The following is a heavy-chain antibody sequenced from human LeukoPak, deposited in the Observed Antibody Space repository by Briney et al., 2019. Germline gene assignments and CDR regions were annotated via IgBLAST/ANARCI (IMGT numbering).Heavy chain of an antibody. CDR2: ISYDGSNK. V-gene: IGHV3-30*18. CDR1: GLTFSSYG. CDR3: AKGDILTGYLSYYLDY. D-gene: IGHD3-9*01. J-gene: IGHJ4*02. Sequence: GGSLRLSCTASGLTFSSYGMYWVRQAPGKGLEWVALISYDGSNKYYADSVKGRFTISRDNSKNTLYLQMNSLRAEDTAVYYCAKGDILTGYLSYYLDYWGQGTLVTVSS.